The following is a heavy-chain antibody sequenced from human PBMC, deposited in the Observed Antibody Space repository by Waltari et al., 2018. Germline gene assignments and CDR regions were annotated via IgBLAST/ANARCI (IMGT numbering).Heavy chain of an antibody. D-gene: IGHD1-1*01. CDR1: GFTFSSYS. CDR2: ISSSSSDI. Sequence: EVQLVESGGGLVKPGGSLRLSCAASGFTFSSYSMNWVRQAPGKGLEWVASISSSSSDIDYEDSVKGRFTISRDNAKNSLYLKMNSLRAEDTAVYYCARDQSGTTSPYYFDYWGQGTLVTVSS. J-gene: IGHJ4*02. CDR3: ARDQSGTTSPYYFDY. V-gene: IGHV3-21*01.